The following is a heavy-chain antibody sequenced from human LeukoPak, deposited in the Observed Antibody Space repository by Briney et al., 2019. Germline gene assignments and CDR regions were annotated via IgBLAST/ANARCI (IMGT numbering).Heavy chain of an antibody. CDR2: ISYDGSNK. V-gene: IGHV3-30-3*01. CDR1: GFTFSSYA. CDR3: AKEGRPGY. J-gene: IGHJ4*02. Sequence: PGGSLRLSCAASGFTFSSYAMHWVRQAPGKGLEWVAVISYDGSNKYYADSVKGRFTISRDNPKNTLYLQMNSLRAEDTAVYYCAKEGRPGYWGQGTLVTVSS. D-gene: IGHD1-14*01.